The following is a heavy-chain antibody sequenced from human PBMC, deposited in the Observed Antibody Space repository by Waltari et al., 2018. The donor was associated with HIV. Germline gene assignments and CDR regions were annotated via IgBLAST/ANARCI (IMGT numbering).Heavy chain of an antibody. D-gene: IGHD3-10*01. J-gene: IGHJ4*02. V-gene: IGHV1-18*04. CDR2: CSTYKSQT. CDR3: ASGENNEHDPTGSAH. Sequence: QVQLVQSGAELRTPGASARVSCKAPGDTFSHDGFNWVRQATGQGLEWIEWCSTYKSQTIYAPNFQDRIALTTATPTSTAYGELRSLRSDDTALDYCASGENNEHDPTGSAHWRQGTLLTVSS. CDR1: GDTFSHDG.